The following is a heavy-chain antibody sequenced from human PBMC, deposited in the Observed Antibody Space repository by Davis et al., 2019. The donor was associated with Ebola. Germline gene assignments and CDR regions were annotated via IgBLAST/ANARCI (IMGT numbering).Heavy chain of an antibody. V-gene: IGHV1-18*01. J-gene: IGHJ4*02. CDR1: GYTFTSYG. D-gene: IGHD3-16*01. CDR3: ARDRGMITFGGVHQY. Sequence: ASVKVSCTASGYTFTSYGISWVRQAPGQGLEWMGWISAYNGNTNYAQKLQGRVTMTTDTSTSTAYMELRSLRSDDTAVYYCARDRGMITFGGVHQYWGQGTLVTVSS. CDR2: ISAYNGNT.